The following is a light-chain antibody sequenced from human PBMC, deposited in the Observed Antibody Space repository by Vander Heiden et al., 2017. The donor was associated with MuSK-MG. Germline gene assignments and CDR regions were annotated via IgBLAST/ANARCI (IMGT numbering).Light chain of an antibody. CDR3: QQYNYWPALT. CDR1: QSISSN. CDR2: AAS. J-gene: IGKJ4*01. V-gene: IGKV3-15*01. Sequence: EIVMTQSPDTLSVSPGERATLSCRASQSISSNLAWYQQRPGQAPRLLIYAASTRATGIPARFSGSGSGTDFTLTISSLQSEDFGLYFCQQYNYWPALTFGGGTKVEIK.